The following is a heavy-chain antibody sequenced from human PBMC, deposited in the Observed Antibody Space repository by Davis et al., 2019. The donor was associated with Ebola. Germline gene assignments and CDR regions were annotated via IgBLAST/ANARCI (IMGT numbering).Heavy chain of an antibody. CDR3: ARVNAVTGYSRFDP. CDR1: GFTFSSHS. D-gene: IGHD3-9*01. Sequence: GESLKISCAASGFTFSSHSMSWVRQVPGKGLEWVSGINWNGGSTGYADSVKGRFTISRDNAKNSLYLRMNSLRAEDTALYHCARVNAVTGYSRFDPWGQGTLVTVSS. CDR2: INWNGGST. J-gene: IGHJ5*02. V-gene: IGHV3-20*01.